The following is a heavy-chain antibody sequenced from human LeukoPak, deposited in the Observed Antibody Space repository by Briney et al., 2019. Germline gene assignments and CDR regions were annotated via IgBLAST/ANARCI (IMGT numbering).Heavy chain of an antibody. CDR3: ARGLIYCSSTSCYTGNSNYRPHYYYYYMDV. D-gene: IGHD2-2*02. CDR2: IIPIFGTA. V-gene: IGHV1-69*13. Sequence: SVKVSCKASGGTFSSYAISWVRQAPGQGLEWMGGIIPIFGTANYAQKFQGRVTITADESTSTAYMELSSLRSEDTAVYYCARGLIYCSSTSCYTGNSNYRPHYYYYYMDVWGKGTTVTVSS. J-gene: IGHJ6*03. CDR1: GGTFSSYA.